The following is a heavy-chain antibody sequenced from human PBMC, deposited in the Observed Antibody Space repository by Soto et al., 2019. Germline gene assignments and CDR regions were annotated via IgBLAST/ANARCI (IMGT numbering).Heavy chain of an antibody. J-gene: IGHJ4*02. CDR1: GGSISSYY. CDR2: IYTSGST. V-gene: IGHV4-4*07. D-gene: IGHD6-19*01. CDR3: ARGGSSGWQRIFDY. Sequence: QVQLQESGPGLVKPSETLSRTCTVSGGSISSYYWSWIRQPAGKGLEWIGRIYTSGSTNYNPSLKSRVTMSVDTSKNQFSLKLSSVTAADTAVYYCARGGSSGWQRIFDYWGQGTLVTVSS.